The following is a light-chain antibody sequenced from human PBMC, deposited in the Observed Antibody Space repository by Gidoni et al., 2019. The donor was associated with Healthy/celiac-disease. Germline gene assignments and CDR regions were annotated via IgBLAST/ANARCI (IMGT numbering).Light chain of an antibody. Sequence: QSELTQPPSASGTPGQRVTISCSGSSSNIGSNYVYWYQHLPGTAPKHLIYSNNQRPSGVPDRFSGSKSGTSASLAISGLRSEDEADYYCAAWDDSLSGRVFGGGTKLTVL. CDR2: SNN. J-gene: IGLJ2*01. CDR3: AAWDDSLSGRV. V-gene: IGLV1-47*02. CDR1: SSNIGSNY.